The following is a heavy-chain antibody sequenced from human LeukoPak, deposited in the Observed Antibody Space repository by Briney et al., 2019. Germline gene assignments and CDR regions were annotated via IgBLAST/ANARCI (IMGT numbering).Heavy chain of an antibody. CDR3: ARQVRTIFGVVTNAYYYYYMDV. V-gene: IGHV4-4*09. CDR1: GGSISSYY. D-gene: IGHD3-3*01. CDR2: IYTSGST. Sequence: SETLSLTCTVSGGSISSYYWSWIRQPPGKGLEWIGYIYTSGSTNYNPSLKSRVTISVDTSKNQFSLKLSSVTAADTAVYYRARQVRTIFGVVTNAYYYYYMDVWGKGTTVTVSS. J-gene: IGHJ6*03.